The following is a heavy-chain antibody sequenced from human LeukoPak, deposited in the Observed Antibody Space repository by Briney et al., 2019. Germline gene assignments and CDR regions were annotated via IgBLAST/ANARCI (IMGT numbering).Heavy chain of an antibody. CDR3: ARDPGPAAIAGYFDY. V-gene: IGHV3-21*01. CDR2: ISSSSSYI. J-gene: IGHJ4*02. Sequence: GGSLRLSCAASGFTFSSYSMNWVRQAPGKGLEWVSSISSSSSYIYYADSVKGRFTISRDNAKNSLYLQMNSLRAEDTAVYYCARDPGPAAIAGYFDYWGQGTLATVSS. CDR1: GFTFSSYS. D-gene: IGHD2-2*01.